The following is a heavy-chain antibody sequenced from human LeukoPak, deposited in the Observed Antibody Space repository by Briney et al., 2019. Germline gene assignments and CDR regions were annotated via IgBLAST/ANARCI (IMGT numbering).Heavy chain of an antibody. CDR3: AKFLLGIAAHKGLDFDY. J-gene: IGHJ4*02. Sequence: PGGSLRLSCAASGFTFSSYAMSWVRQAPGKGLEWVSAISGSGGSTYYADSVKGRFTISRDNSKNTLYLQMNSLRAEDTAVYYCAKFLLGIAAHKGLDFDYWGQGTLVTVSS. CDR2: ISGSGGST. CDR1: GFTFSSYA. D-gene: IGHD6-13*01. V-gene: IGHV3-23*01.